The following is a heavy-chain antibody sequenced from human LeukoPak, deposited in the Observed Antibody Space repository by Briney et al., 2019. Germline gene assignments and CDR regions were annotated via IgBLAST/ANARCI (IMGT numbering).Heavy chain of an antibody. J-gene: IGHJ4*02. D-gene: IGHD5-18*01. CDR2: IIPIFGTA. CDR1: GYAFTRYG. CDR3: ASGGYSYGKALDY. Sequence: ASVKVSCKASGYAFTRYGINWVRQAPGQGLEWMGGIIPIFGTANYAQKFQGRVTITADESTSTAYMELSSLRSEDTAVYYCASGGYSYGKALDYWGQGTLVTVSS. V-gene: IGHV1-69*13.